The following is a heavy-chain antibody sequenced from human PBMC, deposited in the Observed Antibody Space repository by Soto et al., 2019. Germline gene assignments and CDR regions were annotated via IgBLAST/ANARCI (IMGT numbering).Heavy chain of an antibody. D-gene: IGHD6-13*01. V-gene: IGHV3-33*01. CDR1: GFNFFSYA. CDR2: IWYDGSNE. CDR3: ARHLGMAARGVLACSAMDV. J-gene: IGHJ6*04. Sequence: GGSLRLSCEASGFNFFSYAMHWVRQAPGKGLEWVAVIWYDGSNEDYGDSMKGRFTIFRDNSKNTLYLQMNSLRADDTAVYYCARHLGMAARGVLACSAMDVSGKAATVTVS.